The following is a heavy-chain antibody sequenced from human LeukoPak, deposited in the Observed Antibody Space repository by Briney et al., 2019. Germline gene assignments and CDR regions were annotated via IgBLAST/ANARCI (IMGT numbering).Heavy chain of an antibody. CDR1: GGSISSGDYY. CDR3: ARPRVGSSYGPYYFDY. D-gene: IGHD5-18*01. V-gene: IGHV4-30-4*01. Sequence: SQTLSLTCSVSGGSISSGDYYWSWIRQPPGKGLEWIGYIYYSGSTYYNPSLKSRVTISVDTSKNQFSLKLSSVTAADTAVYYCARPRVGSSYGPYYFDYWGQGTLVTVSS. J-gene: IGHJ4*02. CDR2: IYYSGST.